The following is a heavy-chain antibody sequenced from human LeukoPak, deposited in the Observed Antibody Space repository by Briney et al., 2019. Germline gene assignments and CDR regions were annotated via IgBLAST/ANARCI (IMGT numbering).Heavy chain of an antibody. Sequence: GASVKVSCKASGYTFTGYYMHWVRQAPGQGLEWMGWINPNSGGTNYAQKFQGRVTMTRHTSISTAYMELSRLRSDHTAVYYCASGPHYYYYYMDVWGKGTTVSVSS. J-gene: IGHJ6*03. CDR3: ASGPHYYYYYMDV. CDR2: INPNSGGT. CDR1: GYTFTGYY. V-gene: IGHV1-2*02.